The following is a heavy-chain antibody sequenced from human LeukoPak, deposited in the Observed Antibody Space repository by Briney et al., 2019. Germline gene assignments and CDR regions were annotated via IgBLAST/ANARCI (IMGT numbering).Heavy chain of an antibody. CDR3: ARGQRGYHNNWFDP. V-gene: IGHV3-21*01. Sequence: PGGSLRLSCAASGFTFSSYSMNWVRQAPGKGLEWVSSISSSSSYMYYADSVKGRFTISRDNAKNSLYLQMNSLRAEDTAVYYCARGQRGYHNNWFDPWGQGTLVTVSS. D-gene: IGHD5-12*01. CDR1: GFTFSSYS. J-gene: IGHJ5*02. CDR2: ISSSSSYM.